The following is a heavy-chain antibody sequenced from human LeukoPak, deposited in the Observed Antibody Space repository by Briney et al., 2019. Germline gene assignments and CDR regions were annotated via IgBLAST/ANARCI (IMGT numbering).Heavy chain of an antibody. CDR3: ARGHVEYSSCSGGYNWFDP. CDR2: INPSGGST. J-gene: IGHJ5*02. CDR1: GYTFTSYY. V-gene: IGHV1-46*03. D-gene: IGHD6-6*01. Sequence: ASVKVSCKASGYTFTSYYMHWVRQAPGQGLEWMGIINPSGGSTSYAQKFQGRVTMTRDTSTSTVYMELSSLRSEDTAVYYCARGHVEYSSCSGGYNWFDPWGQGTLVTVSS.